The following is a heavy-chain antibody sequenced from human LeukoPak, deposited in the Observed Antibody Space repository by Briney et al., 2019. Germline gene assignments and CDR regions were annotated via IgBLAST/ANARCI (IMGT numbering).Heavy chain of an antibody. CDR1: GFTFSNHR. Sequence: GGSLRLSCAASGFTFSNHRMNWVRQAPGKGLEWVSSISGSSSDIKYADSVKGRFTISRDNAKNSLYLQMDSLRAEDTALYYCARDGAGLDYWGQGTLVTVSS. CDR2: ISGSSSDI. CDR3: ARDGAGLDY. D-gene: IGHD3-16*01. J-gene: IGHJ4*02. V-gene: IGHV3-21*01.